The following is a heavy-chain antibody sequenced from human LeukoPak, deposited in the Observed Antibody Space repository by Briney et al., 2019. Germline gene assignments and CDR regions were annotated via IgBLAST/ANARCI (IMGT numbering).Heavy chain of an antibody. V-gene: IGHV1-69*04. J-gene: IGHJ4*02. CDR1: GYTFTSYD. CDR3: AREEGPFDY. Sequence: ASVKVSCKASGYTFTSYDINWVRQAPGQGLEWMGRIIPILGIANYAQKFQGRVTITADKSTSTAYMELSSLRSEDTAVYYCAREEGPFDYWGQGTLVTVSS. CDR2: IIPILGIA.